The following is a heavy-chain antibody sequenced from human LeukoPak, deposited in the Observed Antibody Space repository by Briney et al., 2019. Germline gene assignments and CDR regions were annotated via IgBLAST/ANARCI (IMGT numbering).Heavy chain of an antibody. Sequence: SVKVSCKASGGTFSSYAISWVRQAPGQGLEWMGGIIPIFGTANYAQKFQGRVTITADESTSAAYMELSSLRSEDTAVYYCARSYSYGYVSGMATFAAVGHWGQGTLVTVSS. CDR3: ARSYSYGYVSGMATFAAVGH. D-gene: IGHD5-18*01. V-gene: IGHV1-69*13. J-gene: IGHJ4*02. CDR2: IIPIFGTA. CDR1: GGTFSSYA.